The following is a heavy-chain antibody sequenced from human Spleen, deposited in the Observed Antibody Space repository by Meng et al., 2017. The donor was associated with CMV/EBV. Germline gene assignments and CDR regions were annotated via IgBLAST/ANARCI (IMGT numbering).Heavy chain of an antibody. CDR1: GDRVSSNSAA. D-gene: IGHD3-10*02. J-gene: IGHJ4*02. Sequence: QVQLQQSGPGLGKPPQTLSLTCAISGDRVSSNSAAWNWIRQSPSRGLEWLGRTYYRSKYYNDYALSVKSRITINPDTSKNQFSLQLNSVTPEDTAIYYCARDWGDVRGGFDFWGQGTLVTVSS. CDR3: ARDWGDVRGGFDF. CDR2: TYYRSKYYN. V-gene: IGHV6-1*01.